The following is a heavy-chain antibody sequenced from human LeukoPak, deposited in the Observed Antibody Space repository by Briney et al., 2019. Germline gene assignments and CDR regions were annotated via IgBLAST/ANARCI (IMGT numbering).Heavy chain of an antibody. J-gene: IGHJ4*02. V-gene: IGHV4-59*01. Sequence: SETLSLTCTVSGGSISSYYWSWIRQPPGKGLEWIGYIYYSGSTNYNPSLKSRVTISVDTSKNQFSLKLSSVTAADTAVYYCARELYAAFDYWGQGTLVAVSS. CDR3: ARELYAAFDY. CDR1: GGSISSYY. D-gene: IGHD2/OR15-2a*01. CDR2: IYYSGST.